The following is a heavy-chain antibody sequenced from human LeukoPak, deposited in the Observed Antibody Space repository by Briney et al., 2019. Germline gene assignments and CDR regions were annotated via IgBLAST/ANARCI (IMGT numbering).Heavy chain of an antibody. Sequence: GGSLRLSCAASGFTFSSYAMHWVRQAPGKGLEWVAVISYDGSNKYYADSVKGRFTISRDNSKNTLYLQMNSLRAEDTAVYYCARSPIYDTLTLDYWGQGTLVTVSS. CDR3: ARSPIYDTLTLDY. CDR2: ISYDGSNK. V-gene: IGHV3-30*04. J-gene: IGHJ4*02. CDR1: GFTFSSYA. D-gene: IGHD3-9*01.